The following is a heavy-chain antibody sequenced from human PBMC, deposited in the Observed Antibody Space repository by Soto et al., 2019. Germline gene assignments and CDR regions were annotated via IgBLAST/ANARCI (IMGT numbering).Heavy chain of an antibody. CDR1: GFTFSSFW. CDR3: ARVWEYCSGGHCYFDY. D-gene: IGHD2-15*01. Sequence: ESGGGLVQPGGSLRLSCAASGFTFSSFWMTWVRQVPGKGLEWVANIKQDGTEKRYLDSVKGRFTISRDNAKNSVSLQMSSLRAEDTAVYYCARVWEYCSGGHCYFDYWGQGTLVTVSS. CDR2: IKQDGTEK. J-gene: IGHJ4*02. V-gene: IGHV3-7*03.